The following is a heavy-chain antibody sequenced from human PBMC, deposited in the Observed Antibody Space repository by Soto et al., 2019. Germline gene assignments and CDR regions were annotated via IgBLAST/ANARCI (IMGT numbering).Heavy chain of an antibody. D-gene: IGHD3-22*01. J-gene: IGHJ2*01. V-gene: IGHV4-39*01. CDR1: GGSISSSSYY. CDR2: IYYSGST. Sequence: QLQLQESGPGLVKPSETLSLTCTVSGGSISSSSYYWGWIRQPPGKGLEWIGRIYYSGSTHYNPSLKRRVTISVDTSKNQFSLKLSSVTAADTAVYYCARTGSYYDSSGYYGDWYFDLWGRGTLVTVSS. CDR3: ARTGSYYDSSGYYGDWYFDL.